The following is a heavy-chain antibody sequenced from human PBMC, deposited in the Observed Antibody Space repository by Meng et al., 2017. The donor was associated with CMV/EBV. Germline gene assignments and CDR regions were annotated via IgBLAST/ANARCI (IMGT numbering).Heavy chain of an antibody. CDR2: ISAYNGNT. CDR3: ARLNGRSSSWYFYYFDY. CDR1: GYTFTSYG. D-gene: IGHD6-13*01. Sequence: ASVKVSCKASGYTFTSYGISWVRQAPGQGLEWMGWISAYNGNTNYAQKLQGRVTMTTDTSTSTAYMELRSLRSDDTAVYYCARLNGRSSSWYFYYFDYWGQGTLVTVSS. J-gene: IGHJ4*02. V-gene: IGHV1-18*01.